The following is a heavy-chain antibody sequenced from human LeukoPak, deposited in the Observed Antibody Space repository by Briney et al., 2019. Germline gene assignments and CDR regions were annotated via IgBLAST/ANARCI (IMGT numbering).Heavy chain of an antibody. Sequence: GGSLRLSCAASGFTFSNAWMNWVRQAPGKGLEWVGRIKSKTDGGTTDYAAPVKGRFTISRDDSKNTLYLQMSSLKTEDTAVYYCTTRSGGYSYGSYYYYGMDVWGQGTTVTVSS. J-gene: IGHJ6*02. CDR1: GFTFSNAW. V-gene: IGHV3-15*07. CDR2: IKSKTDGGTT. D-gene: IGHD5-18*01. CDR3: TTRSGGYSYGSYYYYGMDV.